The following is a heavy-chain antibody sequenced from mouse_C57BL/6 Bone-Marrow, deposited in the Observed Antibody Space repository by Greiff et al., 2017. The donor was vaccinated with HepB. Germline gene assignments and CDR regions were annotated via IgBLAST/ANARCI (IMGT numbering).Heavy chain of an antibody. CDR2: ISSGSSTI. Sequence: EVKLMESGGGLVKPGGSLKLSCAASGFTFSDYGMHWVRQAPEKGLEWVAYISSGSSTIYYADTVKGRFTISRDNAKNTLFLQMTSLRSEDTAMYYCARPYYGSSYGYAMDYWGKGTSVTVSS. J-gene: IGHJ4*01. CDR1: GFTFSDYG. CDR3: ARPYYGSSYGYAMDY. D-gene: IGHD1-1*01. V-gene: IGHV5-17*01.